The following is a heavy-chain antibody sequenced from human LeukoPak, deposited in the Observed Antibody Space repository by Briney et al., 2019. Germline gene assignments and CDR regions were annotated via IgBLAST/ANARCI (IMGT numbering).Heavy chain of an antibody. Sequence: PGGSLRLPCAASRFTFSTYSMNWVRQAPGKGLGWVSYISDSSTYIYYADSVRGRFTISRDNAKNSLHLQMSSLRAEDTAVYYCARAYNGYDYFDYWGQGTLVTVSS. J-gene: IGHJ4*02. D-gene: IGHD5-12*01. CDR2: ISDSSTYI. CDR3: ARAYNGYDYFDY. V-gene: IGHV3-21*01. CDR1: RFTFSTYS.